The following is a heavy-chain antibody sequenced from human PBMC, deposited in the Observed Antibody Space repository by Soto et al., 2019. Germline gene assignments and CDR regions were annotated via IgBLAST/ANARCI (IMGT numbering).Heavy chain of an antibody. CDR1: GFSLNTRGVG. CDR2: ISWDGEK. J-gene: IGHJ4*02. Sequence: QITLKESGPTLVKPTQTLTLTCTFSGFSLNTRGVGVGWIRQPPGKALEWLALISWDGEKRYRPSLKSRLTITKDTSETQVVLTMTNMDPVDTATYYCAHRRGDRLTGHYYFDYWGQGTLVTVSS. CDR3: AHRRGDRLTGHYYFDY. D-gene: IGHD3-9*01. V-gene: IGHV2-5*02.